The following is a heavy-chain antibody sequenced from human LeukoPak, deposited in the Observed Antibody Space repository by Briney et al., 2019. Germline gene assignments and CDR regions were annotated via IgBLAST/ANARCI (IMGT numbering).Heavy chain of an antibody. D-gene: IGHD1-14*01. CDR3: ARLPDPYYFDY. V-gene: IGHV4-59*01. CDR2: IYYSGST. CDR1: GGSISSYY. Sequence: PSETLSLTCTVSGGSISSYYWSWIRQPPGKGLEWIGYIYYSGSTNYNPSLKSRVTISVDTSKNQFSLKLSSVTAADTAVYYCARLPDPYYFDYWGQGTLVTVSS. J-gene: IGHJ4*02.